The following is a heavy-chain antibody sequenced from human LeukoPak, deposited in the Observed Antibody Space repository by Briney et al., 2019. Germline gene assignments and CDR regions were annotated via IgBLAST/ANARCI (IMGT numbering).Heavy chain of an antibody. CDR3: ARVRPSPSTYGSGSYYNYFDY. CDR1: GVSISSGGYS. Sequence: NPSETLSLTCAVSGVSISSGGYSWSWIRQPPGKGLEWIGYIYHSGSTYYNPSLKSRVTISVDRSKNQFSLKLSSVTAADTAVYYCARVRPSPSTYGSGSYYNYFDYWGQGTLVTVSS. D-gene: IGHD3-10*01. V-gene: IGHV4-30-2*01. CDR2: IYHSGST. J-gene: IGHJ4*02.